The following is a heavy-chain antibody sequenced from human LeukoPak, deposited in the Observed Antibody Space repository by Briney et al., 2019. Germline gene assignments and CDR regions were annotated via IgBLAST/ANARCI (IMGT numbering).Heavy chain of an antibody. V-gene: IGHV3-33*06. D-gene: IGHD5-18*01. CDR2: IWYDGSNK. CDR3: AKVRGLGIQPWTAFDY. J-gene: IGHJ4*02. CDR1: GFTFSSYG. Sequence: GRSLRLSCAASGFTFSSYGMHWVRQAPGKGLEWVAVIWYDGSNKYYADSVKGRFTMSRDNSKNTLYLQMNSLRAEYTAVYYCAKVRGLGIQPWTAFDYWGQGTLVTVSS.